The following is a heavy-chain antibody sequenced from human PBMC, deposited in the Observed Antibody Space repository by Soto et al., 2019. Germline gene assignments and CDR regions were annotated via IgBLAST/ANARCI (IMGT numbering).Heavy chain of an antibody. J-gene: IGHJ6*02. V-gene: IGHV1-69*06. CDR2: IIPIFDSP. CDR1: GGTFNNFA. D-gene: IGHD2-15*01. CDR3: ARGTYCRGIGCYGGYYCYYDMDV. Sequence: QVQLVQSGAEVKKPGSSVKVACKASGGTFNNFAINWVRLAPGQGLEWMGGIIPIFDSPNYAQKFKDRVTITADKSTTTAYMELSSLTSDDTAIYYCARGTYCRGIGCYGGYYCYYDMDVWGQGTTVSVSS.